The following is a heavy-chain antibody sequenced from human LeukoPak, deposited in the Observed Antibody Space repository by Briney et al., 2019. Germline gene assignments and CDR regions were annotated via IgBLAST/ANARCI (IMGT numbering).Heavy chain of an antibody. Sequence: ASVKVSCKAFGYTFTSNYMHWVRQAPGQGPEWMGVISPSGGSTTYAQKFQGRVTLTRDMSTSTDYLELSSLRSEDTAVYYCARAGEAGWELLGFDYWGQGTLVTVSS. D-gene: IGHD1-26*01. J-gene: IGHJ4*02. CDR2: ISPSGGST. CDR1: GYTFTSNY. CDR3: ARAGEAGWELLGFDY. V-gene: IGHV1-46*01.